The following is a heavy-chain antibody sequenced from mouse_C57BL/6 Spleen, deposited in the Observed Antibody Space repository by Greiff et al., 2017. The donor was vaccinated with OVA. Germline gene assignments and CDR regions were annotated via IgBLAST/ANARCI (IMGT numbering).Heavy chain of an antibody. CDR1: GYSITSGYY. CDR2: ISYDGSN. Sequence: EVHLVESGPGLVKPSQSLSLTCSVTGYSITSGYYWNWIRQFPGNKLEWLGYISYDGSNNYNPSLKNRISITRDTSKNQFFLKLNSVTTEDTATYYWAREDYDPYWYFDVWGTGTTVTVSS. CDR3: AREDYDPYWYFDV. D-gene: IGHD2-4*01. J-gene: IGHJ1*03. V-gene: IGHV3-6*01.